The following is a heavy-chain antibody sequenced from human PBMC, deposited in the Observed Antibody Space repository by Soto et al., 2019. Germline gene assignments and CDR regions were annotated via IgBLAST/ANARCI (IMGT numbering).Heavy chain of an antibody. CDR2: ISGSDGST. V-gene: IGHV3-23*01. Sequence: HPGGSLRLSCAASGFTFSSYAMCWVRQAPGKGLEWVSAISGSDGSTYYADSVKGRFTISRDNSKNTLYLQMNSLRAEDTAVYYCPTDTRSTPWEPEVLYNWFDPWGQGALVTVSS. J-gene: IGHJ5*02. CDR1: GFTFSSYA. D-gene: IGHD1-26*01. CDR3: PTDTRSTPWEPEVLYNWFDP.